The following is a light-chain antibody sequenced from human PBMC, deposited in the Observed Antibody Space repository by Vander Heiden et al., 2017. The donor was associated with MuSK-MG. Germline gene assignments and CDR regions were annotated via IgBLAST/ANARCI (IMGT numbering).Light chain of an antibody. Sequence: QTVVTQEPSLTVYPGGAVTLPCASSTGAITSGVSPTWSQQKPGQQPRARIYSTSNTPSWTPARFSGSLLGVKAALTLSGVQPEDEAEYYCLLYDCGAFWVFGGGTKLTVL. V-gene: IGLV7-43*01. J-gene: IGLJ3*02. CDR1: TGAITSGVS. CDR3: LLYDCGAFWV. CDR2: STS.